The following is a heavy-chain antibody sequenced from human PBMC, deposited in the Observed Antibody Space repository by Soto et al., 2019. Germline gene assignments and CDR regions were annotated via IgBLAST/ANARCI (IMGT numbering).Heavy chain of an antibody. J-gene: IGHJ3*02. V-gene: IGHV1-58*01. D-gene: IGHD3-3*01. Sequence: VASVKVSCKASGFTFTSSAVQWVRQARGQRLEWIGWIVVGSGNTNYAQKFQERVTITRDMSTSTAYMELSSLRSEDTAVYYCAADRWGVVMADAFDIWGQGTMVTVSS. CDR2: IVVGSGNT. CDR3: AADRWGVVMADAFDI. CDR1: GFTFTSSA.